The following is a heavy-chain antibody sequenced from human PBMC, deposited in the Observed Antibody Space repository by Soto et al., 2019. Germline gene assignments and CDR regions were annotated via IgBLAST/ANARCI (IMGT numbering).Heavy chain of an antibody. CDR3: ARDVYYGSGSYYSNWYFDL. D-gene: IGHD3-10*01. CDR1: GFTFSSYA. CDR2: ISYDGSNK. Sequence: QVQLVESGGGVVQPGRSLRLSCAASGFTFSSYAMHWVRQAPGKGLEWVAVISYDGSNKYYADSVKGRFTISRDNSKNTLYLQKNSLRAEDTAVYYCARDVYYGSGSYYSNWYFDLWGRGTLVTVSS. J-gene: IGHJ2*01. V-gene: IGHV3-30-3*01.